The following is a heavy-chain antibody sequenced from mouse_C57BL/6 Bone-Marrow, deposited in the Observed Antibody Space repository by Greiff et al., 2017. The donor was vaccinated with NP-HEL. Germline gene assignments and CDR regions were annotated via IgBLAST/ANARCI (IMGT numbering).Heavy chain of an antibody. J-gene: IGHJ2*01. Sequence: VQLQQPGAELVRPGSSVKLSCKASGYTFTSYWMDWVKQRPGQGLEWIGNIYPSDGETHYNQKFKDKATLTVDKSSSTAYMQLRILTSEDSAVYYCAKHSFFDYWGQGTTLTVSS. CDR2: IYPSDGET. CDR1: GYTFTSYW. V-gene: IGHV1-61*01. CDR3: AKHSFFDY.